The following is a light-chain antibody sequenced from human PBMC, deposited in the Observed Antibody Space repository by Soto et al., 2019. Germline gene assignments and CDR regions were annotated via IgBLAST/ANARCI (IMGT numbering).Light chain of an antibody. Sequence: EIVLTQSPATLSLSPGERATLSCRASQSVGTYIAWYQQKPGQAPRRLIYGASSRATGIPDRFSGRGSGTDFTLIISRLEPEDFAVYYCQQFAGSFGGGTKVDIK. CDR2: GAS. V-gene: IGKV3-20*01. CDR1: QSVGTY. CDR3: QQFAGS. J-gene: IGKJ4*02.